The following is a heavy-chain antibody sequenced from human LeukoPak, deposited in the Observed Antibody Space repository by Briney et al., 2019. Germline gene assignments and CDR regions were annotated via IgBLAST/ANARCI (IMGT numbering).Heavy chain of an antibody. CDR3: ARAHYDILTGYYDY. D-gene: IGHD3-9*01. V-gene: IGHV1-69*04. Sequence: GASVKVSCKASGGTFSSYAISWVRQAPGQGLGWMGRIIPILGIANYAQKFQGRVTITADKSTSTAYMELSSPRSEDTAVYYCARAHYDILTGYYDYWGQGTLVTVSS. CDR2: IIPILGIA. CDR1: GGTFSSYA. J-gene: IGHJ4*02.